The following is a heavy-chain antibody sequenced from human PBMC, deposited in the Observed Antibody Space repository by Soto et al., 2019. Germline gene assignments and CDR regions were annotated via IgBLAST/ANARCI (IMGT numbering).Heavy chain of an antibody. CDR3: ASPYYYDSSGHRPFDC. D-gene: IGHD3-22*01. CDR1: GGSISSSSYY. V-gene: IGHV4-39*01. CDR2: IYYSGST. Sequence: SETLSLTCTVSGGSISSSSYYWGWIRQPPGKGLEWIGSIYYSGSTYYNPSLKSRVTISVDTSKNRFSRKLSSVTAADTAVYYCASPYYYDSSGHRPFDCWGQGTLVTVSS. J-gene: IGHJ4*02.